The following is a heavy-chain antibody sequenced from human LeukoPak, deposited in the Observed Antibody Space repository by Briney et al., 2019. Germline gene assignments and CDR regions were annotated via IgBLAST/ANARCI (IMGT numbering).Heavy chain of an antibody. Sequence: SETLSLTCTVSGGSISTFYWSWIRQPPGKGLEWIAYIDYTASTNYNPSLKSRVTISVDTSKNQFSLKLSSVTAADTAVYYCARDSRRELLHAFDIWGQGTMVTVFS. CDR1: GGSISTFY. D-gene: IGHD1-26*01. CDR3: ARDSRRELLHAFDI. V-gene: IGHV4-59*01. J-gene: IGHJ3*02. CDR2: IDYTAST.